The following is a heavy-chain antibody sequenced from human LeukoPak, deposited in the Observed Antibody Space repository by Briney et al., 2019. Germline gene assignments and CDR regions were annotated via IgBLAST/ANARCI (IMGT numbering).Heavy chain of an antibody. CDR3: ARSPPVYCSGGSCYSGYYYMDV. J-gene: IGHJ6*03. Sequence: GESLKISCKGSGYSFTSYWIGWVRQMPGKGLEWMGIIYPGDSDTRYSPSFQGQVTISADKSISTAYLQWSSLKASDTAMYYCARSPPVYCSGGSCYSGYYYMDVWGKGTTVTVSS. CDR2: IYPGDSDT. V-gene: IGHV5-51*01. D-gene: IGHD2-15*01. CDR1: GYSFTSYW.